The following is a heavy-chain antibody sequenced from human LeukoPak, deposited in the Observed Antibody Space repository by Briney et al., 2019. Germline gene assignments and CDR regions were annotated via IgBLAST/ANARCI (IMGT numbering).Heavy chain of an antibody. J-gene: IGHJ6*02. CDR3: ARYQITIFGVDPSGMDV. Sequence: PGGSLRLSCAASGFTFSSYGMHWVRQAPGKGLEWVAVIWYDGSNKYYADSVKGRFTISRDNSKNTLYLQMNSLRAEDTAAYYCARYQITIFGVDPSGMDVWGQGTTVTVSS. CDR1: GFTFSSYG. V-gene: IGHV3-33*01. CDR2: IWYDGSNK. D-gene: IGHD3-3*01.